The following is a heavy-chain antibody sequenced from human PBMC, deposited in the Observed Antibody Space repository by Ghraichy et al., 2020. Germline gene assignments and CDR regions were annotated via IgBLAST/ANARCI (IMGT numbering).Heavy chain of an antibody. D-gene: IGHD3-22*01. CDR3: ARDAHYYDSTGYAFDI. Sequence: SETLSLTCTVSGGSISSSSDYWGWIRQPPGKGLEWIGSIYYSGSTNYNPSLKSRVTISVDTSKNQFSLKLTSVAAADTAVYYCARDAHYYDSTGYAFDIWGQGTMVTVSS. J-gene: IGHJ3*02. CDR2: IYYSGST. V-gene: IGHV4-39*07. CDR1: GGSISSSSDY.